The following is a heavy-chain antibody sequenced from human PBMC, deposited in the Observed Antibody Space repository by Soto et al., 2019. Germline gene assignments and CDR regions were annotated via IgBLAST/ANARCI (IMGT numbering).Heavy chain of an antibody. D-gene: IGHD6-13*01. J-gene: IGHJ6*02. CDR2: IRSKAYGGTT. CDR3: TRVGHSSSPYYYYYGMDV. Sequence: PGGSLRLSCTASGFTFGDYAMSWFRQAPGKGLEWVGFIRSKAYGGTTEYAASVKGRFTISRDDSKSIAYLQMNSLKTEDTAVYYCTRVGHSSSPYYYYYGMDVWGQGTTVTVSS. CDR1: GFTFGDYA. V-gene: IGHV3-49*03.